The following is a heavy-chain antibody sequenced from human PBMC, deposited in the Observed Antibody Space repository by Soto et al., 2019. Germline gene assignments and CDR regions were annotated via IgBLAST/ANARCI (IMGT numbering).Heavy chain of an antibody. V-gene: IGHV4-59*01. CDR3: ARGNRDYYDSSGYCFNY. CDR1: GGSISTYY. D-gene: IGHD3-22*01. J-gene: IGHJ4*02. Sequence: SETLSLTCTVSGGSISTYYWSWIRQAPGKGLEWIGYINYSGGTNYNPSLKSRVTISVDTSKNELSLNLNPVTAADTAVYYCARGNRDYYDSSGYCFNYWGQGALVTVSS. CDR2: INYSGGT.